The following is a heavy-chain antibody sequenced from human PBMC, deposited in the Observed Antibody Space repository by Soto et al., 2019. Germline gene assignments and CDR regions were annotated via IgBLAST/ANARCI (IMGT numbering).Heavy chain of an antibody. CDR3: AKIPFSVASPFDY. J-gene: IGHJ4*02. CDR2: ISFDGNNK. Sequence: QVHLVESGGAVVQPGRSLRLSCAASGLTFSSSGMHWVRQAPGKGLEWVAVISFDGNNKYYADSVKGRFTISRDNSKNTLFLQMNSLRPEDTAVYYCAKIPFSVASPFDYWGQGTLVTVSS. D-gene: IGHD5-12*01. V-gene: IGHV3-30*18. CDR1: GLTFSSSG.